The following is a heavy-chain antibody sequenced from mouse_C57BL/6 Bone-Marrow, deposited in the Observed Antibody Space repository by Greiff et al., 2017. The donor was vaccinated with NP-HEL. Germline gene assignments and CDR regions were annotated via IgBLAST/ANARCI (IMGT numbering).Heavy chain of an antibody. CDR2: IHPNSGST. D-gene: IGHD2-2*01. CDR1: GYTFTSYW. Sequence: VQLQQSGAELVKPGASVKLSCKASGYTFTSYWMHWVKQRPEQGLEWIGMIHPNSGSTNYNEKFKSKATLTVDKSSSTAYMQLSSLTSEDSAVYYCARRDYGYYYFDYWGQGTTLTVSS. J-gene: IGHJ2*01. CDR3: ARRDYGYYYFDY. V-gene: IGHV1-64*01.